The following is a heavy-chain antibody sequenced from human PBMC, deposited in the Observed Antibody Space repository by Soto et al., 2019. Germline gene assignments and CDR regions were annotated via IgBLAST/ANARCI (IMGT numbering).Heavy chain of an antibody. CDR1: GGSVSSGSYY. Sequence: QVQLQESGPELVKPSETLSLTCTVSGGSVSSGSYYWSWVRQPPGKGLEWIGYTYDRGSTKYNPSLKGRVTISVDTSKNQFSQKLSSVPAADTAIYSCAIDLGQGYTPAHNFLDYWGQGTRVTVSP. J-gene: IGHJ4*02. V-gene: IGHV4-61*01. CDR2: TYDRGST. CDR3: AIDLGQGYTPAHNFLDY. D-gene: IGHD5-18*01.